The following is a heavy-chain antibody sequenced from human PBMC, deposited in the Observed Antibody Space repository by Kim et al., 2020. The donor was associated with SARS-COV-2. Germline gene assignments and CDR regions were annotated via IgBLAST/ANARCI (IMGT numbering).Heavy chain of an antibody. Sequence: SETLSLTCTVSGGSISSYYWSWIRQPPGKGLEWIGYIYYSGSTNYNPTLKRRVTISVDTSKNQFSLKLSSVTAADTAASYCARSYGDYGGYYYGMDVWGPGTPVTVS. V-gene: IGHV4-59*08. J-gene: IGHJ6*02. CDR2: IYYSGST. CDR1: GGSISSYY. D-gene: IGHD4-17*01. CDR3: ARSYGDYGGYYYGMDV.